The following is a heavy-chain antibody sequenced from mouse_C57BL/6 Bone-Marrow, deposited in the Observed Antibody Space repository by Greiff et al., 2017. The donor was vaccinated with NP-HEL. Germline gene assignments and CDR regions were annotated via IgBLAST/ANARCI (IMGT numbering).Heavy chain of an antibody. CDR3: TRDGSTSGY. V-gene: IGHV1-4*01. Sequence: VQLLQSGPELAKPGASVKMSCKASGYTFTSYTMHWVKQRPGQGLEWIGYINPSSGYTKYNQKFKDKATLTANNSSSTAYMQRSSLTSEDSAVYYCTRDGSTSGYWGQGTTLTVSS. D-gene: IGHD1-1*01. CDR2: INPSSGYT. J-gene: IGHJ2*01. CDR1: GYTFTSYT.